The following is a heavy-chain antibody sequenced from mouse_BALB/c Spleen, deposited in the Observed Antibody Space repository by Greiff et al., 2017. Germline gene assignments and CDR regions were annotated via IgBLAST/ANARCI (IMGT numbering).Heavy chain of an antibody. CDR1: GFSLTSYG. Sequence: VQLQESGPGLVAPSQSLSITCTVSGFSLTSYGVHWVRQPPGKGLEWLGVIWAGGSTNYNSALMSRLSISKDNSKSQVFLKMNSLQTDDTAMYYCARDGNWGGDYYAMDDWGQGTSVTVSS. CDR2: IWAGGST. J-gene: IGHJ4*01. CDR3: ARDGNWGGDYYAMDD. V-gene: IGHV2-9*02. D-gene: IGHD4-1*01.